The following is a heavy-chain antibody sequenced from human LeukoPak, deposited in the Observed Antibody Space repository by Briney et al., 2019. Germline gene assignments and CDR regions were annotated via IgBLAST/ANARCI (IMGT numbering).Heavy chain of an antibody. V-gene: IGHV3-30*02. CDR1: GFTFSSYG. D-gene: IGHD3-10*01. CDR2: IRYDGSNK. J-gene: IGHJ4*02. Sequence: GGSLRLSCAASGFTFSSYGMHWVRQAPGKGLEWVAFIRYDGSNKYYADSVKGRFTISRDNSKNTLYLQTNSLRTEDTAVYYCAKEMWVVRGVIIAPFDYWGQGTLVTVSS. CDR3: AKEMWVVRGVIIAPFDY.